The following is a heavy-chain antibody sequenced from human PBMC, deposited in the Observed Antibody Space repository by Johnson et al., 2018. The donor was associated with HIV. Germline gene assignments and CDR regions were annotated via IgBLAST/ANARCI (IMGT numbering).Heavy chain of an antibody. CDR2: ISGSGVST. CDR1: GFTFSSYA. J-gene: IGHJ3*02. D-gene: IGHD3-22*01. CDR3: AKETRDSRSAFDI. Sequence: VQLVESGGGLVQPGGSLRVSCAASGFTFSSYAMTWVRQTPGKGLEWVSGISGSGVSTYYADSMKGRFTISRDNSKKTLDLQMNSLRPEDTAVYYCAKETRDSRSAFDIWGQGTMVTVSS. V-gene: IGHV3-23*04.